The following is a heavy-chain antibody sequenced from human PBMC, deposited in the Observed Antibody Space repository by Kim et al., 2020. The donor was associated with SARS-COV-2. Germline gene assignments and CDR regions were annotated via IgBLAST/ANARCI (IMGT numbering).Heavy chain of an antibody. CDR2: IDPSYSYT. D-gene: IGHD4-17*01. CDR3: ARHGDYGDPYGMDV. J-gene: IGHJ6*02. CDR1: GYSFTSYW. Sequence: GESLKISCKGSGYSFTSYWISWVRQMPGKGLEWMGRIDPSYSYTNYSPSFQGHVTIPADKSISTAYLKWSSLKASDTGMYYCARHGDYGDPYGMDVWGQGTTVSVSS. V-gene: IGHV5-10-1*01.